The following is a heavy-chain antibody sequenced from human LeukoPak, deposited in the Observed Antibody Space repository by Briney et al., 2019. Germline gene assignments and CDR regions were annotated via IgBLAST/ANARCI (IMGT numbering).Heavy chain of an antibody. J-gene: IGHJ5*02. V-gene: IGHV3-21*01. CDR1: GFSFSNYG. CDR2: ISSIGTYI. CDR3: AKDPPSLGYCSGGSCPVDP. D-gene: IGHD2-15*01. Sequence: KSGGSLRLSCAASGFSFSNYGMNWVRQAPGKGLEWVSSISSIGTYINYADSLKGRFTISRDNAKNSLYLQMNSLRAEDTAVYYCAKDPPSLGYCSGGSCPVDPWGQGTLVTVSS.